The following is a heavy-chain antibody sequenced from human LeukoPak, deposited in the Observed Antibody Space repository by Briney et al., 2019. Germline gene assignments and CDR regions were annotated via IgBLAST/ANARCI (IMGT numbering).Heavy chain of an antibody. V-gene: IGHV4-39*01. Sequence: PSETLSPTCAVSGGSISTRYYYWGWIRQPPGKGLEWIGTIHDSGSTYYSPSLKSQVTISVDTSNNQFSLKLSSVTAGDTAVYYCASLYFYGSGSFPNYWGQGILVTVST. J-gene: IGHJ4*02. D-gene: IGHD3-10*01. CDR2: IHDSGST. CDR1: GGSISTRYYY. CDR3: ASLYFYGSGSFPNY.